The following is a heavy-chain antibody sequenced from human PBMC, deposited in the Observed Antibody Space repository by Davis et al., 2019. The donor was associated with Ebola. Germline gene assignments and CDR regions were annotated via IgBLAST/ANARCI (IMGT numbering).Heavy chain of an antibody. CDR3: ASLSPARGAFDI. CDR1: GGSISSYY. Sequence: MPSETLSLTCTVSGGSISSYYWSWIRQPPGKGLEWIGYIYYSGSTNYNPSLKSRVTISVDTSKNPFSLKLSSVTAADTAVYYCASLSPARGAFDIWGQGTMVTVSS. CDR2: IYYSGST. J-gene: IGHJ3*02. V-gene: IGHV4-59*01.